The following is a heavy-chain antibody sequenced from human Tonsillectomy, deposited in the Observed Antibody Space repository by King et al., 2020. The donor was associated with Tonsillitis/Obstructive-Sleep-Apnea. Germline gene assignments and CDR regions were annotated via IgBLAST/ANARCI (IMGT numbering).Heavy chain of an antibody. CDR3: ARLVVPAARGDDCDY. Sequence: QLVQSGAEVKKPGESLKISCKASGYSFTTYWIGWVRQMPGKGLEWMGIIYPGDSDTKYSPSFQGQVTISADKSINTAYLQWSTLKASDTAIYFCARLVVPAARGDDCDYWGQGTLVTVAA. CDR1: GYSFTTYW. CDR2: IYPGDSDT. J-gene: IGHJ4*02. V-gene: IGHV5-51*01. D-gene: IGHD2-2*01.